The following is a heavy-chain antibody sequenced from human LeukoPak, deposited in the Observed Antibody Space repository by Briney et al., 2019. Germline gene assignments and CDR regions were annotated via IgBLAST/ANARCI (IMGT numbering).Heavy chain of an antibody. CDR2: IWYDGSNK. J-gene: IGHJ6*02. CDR3: AKYDLLLWFGESVGGMDV. V-gene: IGHV3-33*06. D-gene: IGHD3-10*01. CDR1: GFTFSSYG. Sequence: GGSLRLSCAASGFTFSSYGMPWVRQAPGKGLEWVAVIWYDGSNKYYADSVKGRFTISRDNSKNTLYLQMNSLRAEDTAVYYCAKYDLLLWFGESVGGMDVWGQGTTVTVSS.